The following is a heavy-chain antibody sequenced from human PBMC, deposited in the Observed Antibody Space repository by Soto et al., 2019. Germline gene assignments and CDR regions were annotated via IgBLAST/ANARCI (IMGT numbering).Heavy chain of an antibody. CDR3: ARGTGRTSFDRYFDD. CDR1: GGSISSYY. Sequence: QVQLQESGPGLVKPSETLSLTCTVSGGSISSYYWSWIRQPPGKGLEWIGYIYYSGSTNYNPSLKSRVTISVDTSKNQFSLNLSSVTAADTAVYFCARGTGRTSFDRYFDDWGQGTLVTVSS. J-gene: IGHJ4*02. V-gene: IGHV4-59*01. D-gene: IGHD3-16*01. CDR2: IYYSGST.